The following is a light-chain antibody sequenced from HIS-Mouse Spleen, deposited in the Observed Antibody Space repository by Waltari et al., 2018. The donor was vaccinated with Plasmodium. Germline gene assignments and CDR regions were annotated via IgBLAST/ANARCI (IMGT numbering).Light chain of an antibody. CDR1: ALPKKY. Sequence: SYELTQPPSVSVSPGQTARITCSGDALPKKYAYWYQQKSGQAPVLVIYEDSKRPSGIPEGFCCASSGTMATLTISGAQVEDEADYYCYSTDSSGNHRVFGGGTKLTVL. J-gene: IGLJ3*02. CDR3: YSTDSSGNHRV. V-gene: IGLV3-10*01. CDR2: EDS.